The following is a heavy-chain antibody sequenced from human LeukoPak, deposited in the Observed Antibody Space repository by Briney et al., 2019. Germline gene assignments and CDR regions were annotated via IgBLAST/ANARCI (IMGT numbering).Heavy chain of an antibody. J-gene: IGHJ4*02. CDR3: AKDQCSTSGCYAGGGY. CDR2: IVYSGDTT. V-gene: IGHV3-23*01. Sequence: GGSLRLSCAASEXTFSTYAMSWVRQAPGKGLEWVAAIVYSGDTTFYADSVKDRFTISRDNSKNTVYLQMNSLRAEDSAVYYCAKDQCSTSGCYAGGGYWGQGTLVTVSS. D-gene: IGHD2-2*01. CDR1: EXTFSTYA.